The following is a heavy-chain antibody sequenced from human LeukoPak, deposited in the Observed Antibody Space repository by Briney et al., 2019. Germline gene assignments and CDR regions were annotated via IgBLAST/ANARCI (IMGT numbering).Heavy chain of an antibody. CDR3: ARGAVRNYYGSGSRWFDP. J-gene: IGHJ5*02. V-gene: IGHV4-34*01. CDR2: INRSGST. D-gene: IGHD3-10*01. Sequence: PSETLSLTCAVYGGSFSGYYWSWIRQPPGKGLEWIGEINRSGSTNYNPSLKSRVTISVDTSKNQFSLKLSSVTAADTAVYYCARGAVRNYYGSGSRWFDPWGQGTLVTVSS. CDR1: GGSFSGYY.